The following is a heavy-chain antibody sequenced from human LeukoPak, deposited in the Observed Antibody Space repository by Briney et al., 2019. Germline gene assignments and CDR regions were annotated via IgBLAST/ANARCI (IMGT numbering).Heavy chain of an antibody. CDR1: GYTFTGYY. CDR2: INPNSGGT. V-gene: IGHV1-2*02. J-gene: IGHJ4*02. Sequence: ASVKVPCKASGYTFTGYYMHWVRQAPGQGLEWMGWINPNSGGTNYAQKFQGRVTMTRDTSISTAYMELSRLRSDDTAVYYCARAGDTARLFDYWGQGTLVTVSS. CDR3: ARAGDTARLFDY. D-gene: IGHD5-18*01.